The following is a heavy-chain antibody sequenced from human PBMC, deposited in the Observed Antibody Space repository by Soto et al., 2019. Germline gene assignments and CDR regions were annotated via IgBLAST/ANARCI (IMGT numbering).Heavy chain of an antibody. D-gene: IGHD6-13*01. CDR3: ARDSGAKLSSS. Sequence: QVQLVQSGAEVKKPGSSVTVSCKASGGTFSSYRINWVRQAPGQGLEWVGGIVPIYRTADYAQKFQGRVTITADESARTAYMELRRLKSQDTAVSYCARDSGAKLSSSWGQGTLVTVSS. CDR1: GGTFSSYR. CDR2: IVPIYRTA. V-gene: IGHV1-69*01. J-gene: IGHJ4*02.